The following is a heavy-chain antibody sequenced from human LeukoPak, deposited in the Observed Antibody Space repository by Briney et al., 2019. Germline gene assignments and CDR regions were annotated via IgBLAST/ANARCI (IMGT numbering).Heavy chain of an antibody. CDR3: AKEILQLWNDAFDI. J-gene: IGHJ3*02. CDR1: GFTLSSYA. Sequence: PGGSLRLSCAASGFTLSSYAMSCARQAPGKGREGVSAISGSGGSTYYADSVKGRFTISRDNSKNTLYLQMNSLKDEDTDLYYCAKEILQLWNDAFDIWGQGTMVTVSS. V-gene: IGHV3-23*01. CDR2: ISGSGGST. D-gene: IGHD5-18*01.